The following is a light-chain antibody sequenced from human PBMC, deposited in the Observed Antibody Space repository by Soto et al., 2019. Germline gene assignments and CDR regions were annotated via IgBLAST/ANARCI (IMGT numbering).Light chain of an antibody. Sequence: QAVVTQPPSASGTPGQRVTISCSGSSSNIGTNNVNWYQQLPGTAPKLLIYNNIQRPSGVPDRFSGSKSGTSASLAISGLQSEDEADYYCASWDDGLNGWVFGGGTQLTVL. CDR3: ASWDDGLNGWV. CDR2: NNI. J-gene: IGLJ7*01. V-gene: IGLV1-44*01. CDR1: SSNIGTNN.